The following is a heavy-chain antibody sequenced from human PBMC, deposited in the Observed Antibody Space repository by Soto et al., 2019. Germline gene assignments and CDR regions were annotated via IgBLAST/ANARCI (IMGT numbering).Heavy chain of an antibody. V-gene: IGHV4-59*01. CDR1: GGSMSRYS. Sequence: SETLALTCTISGGSMSRYSCHWLRQPPGKGLEWIGYMYNDGATDYNPSLKSRISMSLDTSTKQFSLRLSSVTAADTAVYFCARGPTITTDFWGRGILVTVSS. J-gene: IGHJ4*02. CDR2: MYNDGAT. CDR3: ARGPTITTDF. D-gene: IGHD5-12*01.